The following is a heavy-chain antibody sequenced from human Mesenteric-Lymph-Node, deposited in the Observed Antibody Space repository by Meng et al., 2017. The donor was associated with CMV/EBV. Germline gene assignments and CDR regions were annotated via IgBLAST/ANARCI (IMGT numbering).Heavy chain of an antibody. Sequence: GKSLKISCAASGFTFSDYSMNWVRQAPGKGLEWVSSISSTNYMYYLDSVNGRFTISRDNAKNSLYLQMNSLRAEDTALYYCAKDRPVSYSGSPKEGWFDPWGQGTLVTVSS. V-gene: IGHV3-21*04. CDR3: AKDRPVSYSGSPKEGWFDP. CDR1: GFTFSDYS. D-gene: IGHD1-26*01. CDR2: ISSTNYM. J-gene: IGHJ5*02.